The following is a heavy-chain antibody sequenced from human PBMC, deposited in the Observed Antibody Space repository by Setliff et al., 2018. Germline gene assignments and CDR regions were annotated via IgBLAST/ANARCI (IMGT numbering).Heavy chain of an antibody. CDR2: ISSYNGNT. V-gene: IGHV1-18*04. D-gene: IGHD3-22*01. CDR3: ARSSDSGYYHQRDAFDI. J-gene: IGHJ3*02. CDR1: GYSFQRYG. Sequence: RASVKVSCKVSGYSFQRYGINWLRQAPGQGLEWLGWISSYNGNTKYAQTVQDRIRVTTDTSTSTSYMELRSLRSDDTAVYFCARSSDSGYYHQRDAFDIWGQGTRVTVSS.